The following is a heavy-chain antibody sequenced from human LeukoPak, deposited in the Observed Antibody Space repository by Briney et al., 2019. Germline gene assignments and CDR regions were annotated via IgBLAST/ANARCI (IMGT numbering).Heavy chain of an antibody. CDR2: INSDGSIT. Sequence: GGSPRLSCAASGFTFSSYWMHWVRQAPGKGLVWVSLINSDGSITSYADSVKGRFTISRDNAKNTLFLQMNRLRAEDTAVYYCVREFGKIDGGTWGQGTLVTVSS. V-gene: IGHV3-74*01. CDR3: VREFGKIDGGT. D-gene: IGHD3-16*01. J-gene: IGHJ5*02. CDR1: GFTFSSYW.